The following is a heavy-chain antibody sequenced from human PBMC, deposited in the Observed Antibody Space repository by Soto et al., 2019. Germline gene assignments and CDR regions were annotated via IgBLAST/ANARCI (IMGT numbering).Heavy chain of an antibody. J-gene: IGHJ5*02. CDR2: MNSHTGDT. V-gene: IGHV1-8*01. CDR3: ARGRCGHCSGGKCNRWLDP. D-gene: IGHD2-15*01. CDR1: GDAFSKYE. Sequence: ASVQVSFKAPGDAFSKYETTGVRQPSGQEREWMGWMNSHTGDTVYSRRFQGRVTLSRDTTISTAYMELISLIYEDTGVYYCARGRCGHCSGGKCNRWLDPWGQGTLVTVSS.